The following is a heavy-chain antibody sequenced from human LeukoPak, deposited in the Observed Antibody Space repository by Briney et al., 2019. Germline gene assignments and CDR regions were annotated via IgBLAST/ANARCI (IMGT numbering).Heavy chain of an antibody. J-gene: IGHJ1*01. CDR1: GCNFGGCA. CDR3: SRPGSYCSRTSCPEYFQY. D-gene: IGHD2-2*01. Sequence: GGSLRLSCTASGCNFGGCAISWFRHGPAPGKERVSFVSSNAYGGTTEYAASVIGRVTISRSGSNSIAYLQMNSLKSEDTAVYYGSRPGSYCSRTSCPEYFQYWGKGTLVTVS. CDR2: VSSNAYGGTT. V-gene: IGHV3-49*01.